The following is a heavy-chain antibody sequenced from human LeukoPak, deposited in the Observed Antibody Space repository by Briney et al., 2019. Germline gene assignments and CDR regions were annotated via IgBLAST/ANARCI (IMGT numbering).Heavy chain of an antibody. CDR2: IYSGGST. CDR1: GFTVSSNY. Sequence: PGGSLRLSCAASGFTVSSNYMSWVRQAPGKGLEWVSVIYSGGSTYYADSVKGRFTISRDNSKNTLYLQMNSLRAEDTAVYYCARAGYSSSWYVGGFDYWGQGTLVTVSS. V-gene: IGHV3-53*01. CDR3: ARAGYSSSWYVGGFDY. J-gene: IGHJ4*02. D-gene: IGHD6-13*01.